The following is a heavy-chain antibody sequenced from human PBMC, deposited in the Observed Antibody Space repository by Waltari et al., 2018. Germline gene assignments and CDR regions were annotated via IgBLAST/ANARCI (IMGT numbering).Heavy chain of an antibody. J-gene: IGHJ4*02. Sequence: QVQLVESGGGVVQPGRSLRLPCAASGFTFSSYAMHWVRQAPGNGLECVSVISYDGSNKYYASSVKGRFTISRDNSKNTLYLQMNSLRAEDTAVYYCARGRELWFPYYFDYWGQGTLVTVSS. CDR1: GFTFSSYA. CDR2: ISYDGSNK. V-gene: IGHV3-30-3*01. D-gene: IGHD3-16*02. CDR3: ARGRELWFPYYFDY.